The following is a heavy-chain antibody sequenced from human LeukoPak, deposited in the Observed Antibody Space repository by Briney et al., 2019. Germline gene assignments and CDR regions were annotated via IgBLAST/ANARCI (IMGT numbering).Heavy chain of an antibody. CDR2: ISYDGSNK. V-gene: IGHV3-30*18. CDR3: AKDPLDY. Sequence: GGSLRLSCAASGFTFSSYEMNWVRQAPGKGLEWVAVISYDGSNKYYADSVKGRFTISRDNSKNTLYLQMNSLRAEDTAVYYCAKDPLDYWGQGTLVTVSS. CDR1: GFTFSSYE. J-gene: IGHJ4*02.